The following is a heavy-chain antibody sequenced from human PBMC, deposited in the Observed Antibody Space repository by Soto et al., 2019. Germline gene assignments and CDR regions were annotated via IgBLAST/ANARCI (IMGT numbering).Heavy chain of an antibody. V-gene: IGHV3-21*01. Sequence: EVQLVESGGGLVKPGGSLRLSCAASGFTFSSYSMNWVRQAPGKGLEWVSSISSSSSYIYYADSVKGRFTISRDNAKNSLYLQMNSLRAEDTAVYYCARWGGYPNYYGSGSYRTYYYYGMDVWGQGTTVTVSS. CDR2: ISSSSSYI. D-gene: IGHD3-10*01. CDR1: GFTFSSYS. J-gene: IGHJ6*02. CDR3: ARWGGYPNYYGSGSYRTYYYYGMDV.